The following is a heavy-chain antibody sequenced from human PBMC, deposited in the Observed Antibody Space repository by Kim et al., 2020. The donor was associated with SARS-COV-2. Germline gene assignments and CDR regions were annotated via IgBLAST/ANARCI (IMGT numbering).Heavy chain of an antibody. J-gene: IGHJ4*02. D-gene: IGHD2-21*01. V-gene: IGHV3-11*06. CDR3: ARDGSGGNFGY. CDR1: GFTFSDYY. Sequence: GGSLRLSCAASGFTFSDYYMSWIRQAPGKGLEWVSYISSSSSYTNYADSVKGRFTISRDNAKNSLYLQMNSLRAEDTAVYYCARDGSGGNFGYWGQGTLVTVSS. CDR2: ISSSSSYT.